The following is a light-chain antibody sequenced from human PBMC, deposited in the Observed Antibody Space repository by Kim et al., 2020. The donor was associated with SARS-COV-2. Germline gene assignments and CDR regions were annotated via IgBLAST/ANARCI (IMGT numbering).Light chain of an antibody. CDR2: VNSDGSH. CDR1: SGHSSYA. J-gene: IGLJ1*01. V-gene: IGLV4-69*01. Sequence: QPVLTQSPSASASLGASVKLTCTLSSGHSSYAIALHQQQPEKGPRYLMKVNSDGSHSKGDGIPDRFSGSSSGAERYLTISSLQSEDGADYYCQTWGTGIRVFGTGTKVTVL. CDR3: QTWGTGIRV.